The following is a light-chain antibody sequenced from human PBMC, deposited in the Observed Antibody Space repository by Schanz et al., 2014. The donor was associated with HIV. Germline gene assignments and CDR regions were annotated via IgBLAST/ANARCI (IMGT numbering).Light chain of an antibody. CDR2: AAS. V-gene: IGKV1-17*01. CDR3: QQYNTSPRT. J-gene: IGKJ1*01. CDR1: QGIGND. Sequence: DIQMTQSPSSLSASVGDRVTITCRASQGIGNDLGWYQQKPGKAPKLLIYAASSLQSGVPSRFSGSGSGTDFTLTISCLQSEDFATYYCQQYNTSPRTFGQGTKVDMK.